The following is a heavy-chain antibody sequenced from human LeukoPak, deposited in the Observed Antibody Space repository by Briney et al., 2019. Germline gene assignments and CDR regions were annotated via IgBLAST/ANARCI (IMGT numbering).Heavy chain of an antibody. CDR1: GVTFSSHG. J-gene: IGHJ5*02. D-gene: IGHD3-3*01. Sequence: GALGLSCPASGVTFSSHGMTWVRQAPGKGLEWVSTISGIGDNTSYADSVKGRFTISRDNSKHSLYLQMNSLRAEDTAVYYCARDRSGDDDFGSGYYTNWFDPWGQGTLVTVSS. CDR3: ARDRSGDDDFGSGYYTNWFDP. CDR2: ISGIGDNT. V-gene: IGHV3-23*01.